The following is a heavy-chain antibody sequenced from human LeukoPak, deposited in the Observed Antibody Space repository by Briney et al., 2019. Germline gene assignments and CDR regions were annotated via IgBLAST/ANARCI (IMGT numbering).Heavy chain of an antibody. CDR2: ISSDGSNK. Sequence: PGGSLRLSCAASKFTFNNYAMHWVRQAPGKGLEWVSIISSDGSNKYYADSVKGRFAISRDNSNNTLYLQMNSLRAEDTAVYYCARRSRDGWYFDYWGQGTLVTVSS. J-gene: IGHJ4*02. D-gene: IGHD5-24*01. CDR3: ARRSRDGWYFDY. CDR1: KFTFNNYA. V-gene: IGHV3-30*09.